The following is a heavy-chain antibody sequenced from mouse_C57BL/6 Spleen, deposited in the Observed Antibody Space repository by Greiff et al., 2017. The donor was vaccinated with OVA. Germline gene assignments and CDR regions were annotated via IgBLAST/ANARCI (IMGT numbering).Heavy chain of an antibody. D-gene: IGHD1-1*01. CDR2: IDPETGGT. CDR1: GYTFTDYE. Sequence: VQLQESGAELVRPGASVTLSCKASGYTFTDYEMHWVKQTPVHGLEWIGAIDPETGGTAYNQKFKGKAILTADKSSSTAYMELRSLTSEDSAVYYCTRWNDGTTGDFDYWGQGTTLTVSS. J-gene: IGHJ2*01. CDR3: TRWNDGTTGDFDY. V-gene: IGHV1-15*01.